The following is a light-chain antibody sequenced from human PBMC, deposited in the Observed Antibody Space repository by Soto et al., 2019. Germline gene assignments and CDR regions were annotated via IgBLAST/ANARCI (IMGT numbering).Light chain of an antibody. CDR3: SSYTSSNTLV. CDR2: EVT. CDR1: SSDIGGYNY. J-gene: IGLJ1*01. Sequence: QSVLTQPASVSGSPGQSITSSCTGGSSDIGGYNYVSWFQQHPGKVPKLMIYEVTNRPSGVSNRFSGSKSGSTASLTISGLQAEDEADYYCSSYTSSNTLVFGTGTKVTVL. V-gene: IGLV2-14*01.